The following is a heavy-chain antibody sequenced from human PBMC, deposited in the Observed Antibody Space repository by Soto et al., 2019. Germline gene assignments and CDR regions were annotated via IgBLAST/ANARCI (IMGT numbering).Heavy chain of an antibody. CDR2: ISSSSSYI. Sequence: RSCVLQTPGKGMEWVSSISSSSSYIYYADSVKGRFTISRDNAKNSLYLQMNSLRAEDTAVYYCASPNTCSGGSCSAPWGQGTLVIVSS. CDR3: ASPNTCSGGSCSAP. V-gene: IGHV3-21*01. D-gene: IGHD2-15*01. J-gene: IGHJ4*02.